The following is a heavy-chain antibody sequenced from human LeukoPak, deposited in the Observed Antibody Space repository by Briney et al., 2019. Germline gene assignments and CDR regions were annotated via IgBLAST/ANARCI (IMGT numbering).Heavy chain of an antibody. J-gene: IGHJ4*02. Sequence: GGSLRLSCVASGFIFSDYSTIWIRQAPGKGLEWVSYITRSGSNIYHADSVKGRFTISRDNAKNSLYLQMNSLRAEDTAVYYCGRDISGIDGLRYFDYWGQGTLVTVSS. CDR2: ITRSGSNI. V-gene: IGHV3-11*01. D-gene: IGHD1-20*01. CDR1: GFIFSDYS. CDR3: GRDISGIDGLRYFDY.